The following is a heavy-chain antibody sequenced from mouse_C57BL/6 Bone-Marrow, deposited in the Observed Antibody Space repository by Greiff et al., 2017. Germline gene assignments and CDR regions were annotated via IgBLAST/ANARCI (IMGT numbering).Heavy chain of an antibody. CDR3: TRSLVYYGTNY. D-gene: IGHD1-1*01. Sequence: VQLQQSGAELVKPGASVKLSCTASGFNIKDYYLHWVKQMPEQGLEWIGRIDPEDGETKYAPKFQDKATITADTSSNTAYLQLSSLTSEDTSVYYCTRSLVYYGTNYWGQGTTLTVSS. CDR2: IDPEDGET. J-gene: IGHJ2*01. V-gene: IGHV14-2*01. CDR1: GFNIKDYY.